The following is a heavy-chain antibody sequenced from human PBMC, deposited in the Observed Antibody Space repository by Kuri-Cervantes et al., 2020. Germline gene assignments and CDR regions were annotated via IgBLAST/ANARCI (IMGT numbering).Heavy chain of an antibody. Sequence: GSLRLSCAVSGGSISSSNWWSWVRQPPGKELGWIGSIYYSGSTYYNPSLKSRVTISVDTSKNQCSLKLGSVTAADTAVYYCARLPGYSRAHLNWGQGTLVTVSS. D-gene: IGHD6-13*01. CDR3: ARLPGYSRAHLN. V-gene: IGHV4-4*02. CDR2: IYYSGST. CDR1: GGSISSSNW. J-gene: IGHJ4*02.